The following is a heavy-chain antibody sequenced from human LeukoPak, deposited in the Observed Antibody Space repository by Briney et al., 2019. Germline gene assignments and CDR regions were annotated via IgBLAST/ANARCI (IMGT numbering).Heavy chain of an antibody. V-gene: IGHV3-7*01. Sequence: GGSLRLSCAAAGFIFSSYWMTWVRQAPRKGLEWVATIRYDGDEKFYVDSVTGRFTISRDNAKNSLFLHMNSLAAEETAVYYCVRESFSRGDFTWGQGTLVSVSS. D-gene: IGHD7-27*01. J-gene: IGHJ5*02. CDR2: IRYDGDEK. CDR1: GFIFSSYW. CDR3: VRESFSRGDFT.